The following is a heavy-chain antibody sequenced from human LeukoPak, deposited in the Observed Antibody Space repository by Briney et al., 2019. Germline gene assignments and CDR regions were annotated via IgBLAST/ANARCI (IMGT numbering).Heavy chain of an antibody. D-gene: IGHD2-15*01. CDR2: IYYSGST. CDR3: ARMYCSGGSCFLPAHYWYFDL. J-gene: IGHJ2*01. V-gene: IGHV4-61*01. Sequence: SQTLSLTCTVSSGSISSGSYYWSWIRQAAGKGLEWIGYIYYSGSTNYNPSLKSRVTISVDTSKNQFSLKLSSVTAADTAVYYCARMYCSGGSCFLPAHYWYFDLWGRGTLVTVSS. CDR1: SGSISSGSYY.